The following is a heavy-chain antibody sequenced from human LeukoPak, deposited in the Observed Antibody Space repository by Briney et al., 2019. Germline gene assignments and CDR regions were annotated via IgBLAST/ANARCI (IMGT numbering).Heavy chain of an antibody. D-gene: IGHD6-13*01. CDR3: ANSVGSSWYRGYYFDY. J-gene: IGHJ4*02. Sequence: GGSLRLSCAASGFTFSSYAMSWVRQAPGKGLEWVSAISGSGGSTYYADSVKGRFTISRDNSKNTLYLQMNSLRAEDTAVYYCANSVGSSWYRGYYFDYWGQGTLVTVSS. CDR1: GFTFSSYA. CDR2: ISGSGGST. V-gene: IGHV3-23*01.